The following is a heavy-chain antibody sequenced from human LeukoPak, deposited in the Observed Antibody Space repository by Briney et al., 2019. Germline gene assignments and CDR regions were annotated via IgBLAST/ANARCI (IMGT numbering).Heavy chain of an antibody. D-gene: IGHD5-24*01. CDR1: GFTFSSYG. CDR2: IWYDGSNK. V-gene: IGHV3-33*01. Sequence: GRSLRLSCAASGFTFSSYGMHWVRQAPGKGLEWVAVIWYDGSNKYYADSVKGRFTISRDNSKNTLYLQMNSLRAEDTAVYYCARAKSRDGFGRFDYWGQGTLVTVSS. CDR3: ARAKSRDGFGRFDY. J-gene: IGHJ4*02.